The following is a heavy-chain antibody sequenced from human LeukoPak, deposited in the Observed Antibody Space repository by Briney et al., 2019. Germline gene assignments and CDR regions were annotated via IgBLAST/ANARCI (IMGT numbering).Heavy chain of an antibody. J-gene: IGHJ6*03. Sequence: ASVKVCCKASGYTFTGYYMHWVRQAPGQGLEWMGWINPNSGGTNYAQKFQGRVTMTRDTSISTAYMELSRLRSDDTAVYYCARVNIVVVPAAGGIYYYMDVWGKGTTVTVSS. CDR2: INPNSGGT. CDR3: ARVNIVVVPAAGGIYYYMDV. D-gene: IGHD2-2*01. CDR1: GYTFTGYY. V-gene: IGHV1-2*02.